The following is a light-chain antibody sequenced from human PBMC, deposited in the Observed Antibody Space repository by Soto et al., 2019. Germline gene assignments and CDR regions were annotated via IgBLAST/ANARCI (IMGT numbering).Light chain of an antibody. Sequence: QSVLTQPASVSGSPGQSITISCTGTSSDIGAYDYVSWFQQYSGKAPTLIIYEVRFRPSVVSSSFSGSKSGNTASLTISGLQTEDEADYYCGSYASATLIFGGGTKLTVL. CDR1: SSDIGAYDY. CDR2: EVR. J-gene: IGLJ2*01. CDR3: GSYASATLI. V-gene: IGLV2-14*03.